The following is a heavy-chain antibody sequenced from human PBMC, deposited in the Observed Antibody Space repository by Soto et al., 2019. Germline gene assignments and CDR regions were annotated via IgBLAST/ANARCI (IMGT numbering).Heavy chain of an antibody. V-gene: IGHV4-4*02. CDR2: IFHSGST. J-gene: IGHJ4*01. Sequence: QVQLQESGPGLVKPSGTLSLTCAVFGGSISNSNWWTWVRRPPGKGLDWIGEIFHSGSTNYNLSLMGRVNISVYKANNQFSLKLSSVTAADTAVYYCAHRPIVRAAIWGQGTLVTVSS. CDR1: GGSISNSNW. CDR3: AHRPIVRAAI. D-gene: IGHD1-26*01.